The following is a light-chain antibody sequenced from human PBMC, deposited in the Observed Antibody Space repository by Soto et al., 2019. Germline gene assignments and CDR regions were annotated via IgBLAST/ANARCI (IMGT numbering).Light chain of an antibody. CDR2: DES. V-gene: IGKV3-20*01. Sequence: VLTQSPGTLSLSPGDSATLSCRASQSVSSYLAWYQQKPGQAPRILIYDESSRATGIPDRLSGSGSGTDFTLTISRLEPEDFAVYYCQQYGSIPWTFGQGTKVDI. CDR1: QSVSSY. J-gene: IGKJ1*01. CDR3: QQYGSIPWT.